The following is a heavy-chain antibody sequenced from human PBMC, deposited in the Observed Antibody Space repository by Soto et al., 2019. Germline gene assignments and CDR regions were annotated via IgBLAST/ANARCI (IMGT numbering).Heavy chain of an antibody. CDR1: GGSISSGGYY. Sequence: QVQLQESGPGLVKPSQTLSLTCTVSGGSISSGGYYWSWIRQHPGKGLEWIGYIYYSGSTYYNPSLKRRVTISVDTSKNQFSLQLSSVTAADTAVYYCARGALYSRSVDYWGQGTLVTVSS. V-gene: IGHV4-31*03. D-gene: IGHD2-15*01. CDR2: IYYSGST. CDR3: ARGALYSRSVDY. J-gene: IGHJ4*02.